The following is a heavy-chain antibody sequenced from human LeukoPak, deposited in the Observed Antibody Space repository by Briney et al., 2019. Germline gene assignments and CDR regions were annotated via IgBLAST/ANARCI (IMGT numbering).Heavy chain of an antibody. J-gene: IGHJ6*03. CDR2: ISAYNGNT. CDR1: GYTFTSYG. V-gene: IGHV1-18*01. Sequence: ASVKVSCKASGYTFTSYGISWVRQAPGQGLEWMGWISAYNGNTNYAQKLRGRVTMTTDTSTSTAYMELRSLRSDDTAVYYCARDVYSGSWYMGYYYYYMDVWGKGTTVTVSS. CDR3: ARDVYSGSWYMGYYYYYMDV. D-gene: IGHD6-13*01.